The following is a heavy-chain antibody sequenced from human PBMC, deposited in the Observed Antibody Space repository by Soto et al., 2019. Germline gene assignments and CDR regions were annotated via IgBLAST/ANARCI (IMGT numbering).Heavy chain of an antibody. CDR3: ARFSTTDGYFDY. D-gene: IGHD4-17*01. V-gene: IGHV4-31*03. Sequence: PSETLSLTCTVSGGSISSSGYYWSWIRQHPGKGLEWIGYIYYSGSTYYNPSLKSRVTISVDTSKNQFSLKLSSVTAADTAVYYCARFSTTDGYFDYWGQGTLVTVSS. CDR2: IYYSGST. CDR1: GGSISSSGYY. J-gene: IGHJ4*02.